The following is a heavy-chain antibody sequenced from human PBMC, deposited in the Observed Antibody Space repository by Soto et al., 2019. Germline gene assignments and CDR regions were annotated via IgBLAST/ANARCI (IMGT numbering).Heavy chain of an antibody. CDR1: GYSFNSYW. Sequence: GESLKISCTGSGYSFNSYWIGWVRQMPGKGLEWMGIIFPSGSDTRYSPSFRGQVTISADRSINTAYLQWNSLKASDSAIYYCARRVGIMWRYFDIWGQGTPVTVSS. CDR2: IFPSGSDT. V-gene: IGHV5-51*01. J-gene: IGHJ4*02. CDR3: ARRVGIMWRYFDI. D-gene: IGHD2-21*01.